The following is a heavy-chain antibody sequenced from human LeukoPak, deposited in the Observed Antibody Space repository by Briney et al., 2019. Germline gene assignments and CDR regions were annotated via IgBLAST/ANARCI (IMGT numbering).Heavy chain of an antibody. CDR3: AAWSGYYREYYFDY. Sequence: SQTLSLTCTVSGGSISSGDYYWSWIRQPPGKGLEWIGYIHYSGSTYYNPSLKSRVTISVDTSKNQFSLKLSSVTAADTAVYYCAAWSGYYREYYFDYWGQGTLATVSS. D-gene: IGHD3-3*01. V-gene: IGHV4-30-4*01. CDR2: IHYSGST. CDR1: GGSISSGDYY. J-gene: IGHJ4*02.